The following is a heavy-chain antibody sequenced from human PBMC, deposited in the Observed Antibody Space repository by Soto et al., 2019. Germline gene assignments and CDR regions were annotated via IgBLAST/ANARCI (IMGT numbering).Heavy chain of an antibody. J-gene: IGHJ4*02. CDR2: ISGGGGST. V-gene: IGHV3-23*01. Sequence: GGSLRLSCAASGFTFSTYAMSWVRQAPGKGLDWVSAISGGGGSTYYADSVKGRFTISRDNSKNTLYLQMNSLRAEDTAVYYCAKDGYSSSFPYYFDYWGQGTLVTVSS. CDR1: GFTFSTYA. D-gene: IGHD6-6*01. CDR3: AKDGYSSSFPYYFDY.